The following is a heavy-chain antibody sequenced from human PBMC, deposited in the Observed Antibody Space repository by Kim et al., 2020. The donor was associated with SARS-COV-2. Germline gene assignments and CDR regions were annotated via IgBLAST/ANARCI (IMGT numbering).Heavy chain of an antibody. J-gene: IGHJ6*02. Sequence: SVKVSCKASGFTFTSSAVQWVRQARGQRLEWIGWIVVGSGNTNYAQKFQERVTITMDMSTSTAYMALSSLRSEDTAVYYCAASHPPRPILYYYYYGMDVRGQGTTVTVSS. CDR1: GFTFTSSA. V-gene: IGHV1-58*01. CDR2: IVVGSGNT. CDR3: AASHPPRPILYYYYYGMDV.